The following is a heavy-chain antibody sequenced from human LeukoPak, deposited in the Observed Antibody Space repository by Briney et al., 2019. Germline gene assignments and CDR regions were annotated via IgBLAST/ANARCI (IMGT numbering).Heavy chain of an antibody. J-gene: IGHJ3*02. D-gene: IGHD2/OR15-2a*01. CDR3: ARDSIGRDI. Sequence: GGSLRLSCAASGFTYSSYWMSGVRQAPGKALEWVANIKQDGSEKYYVDSVKGRFTISRDNAKNSLYLQMNSLRAEDTAVYYCARDSIGRDIWGQGTMVTVSS. CDR2: IKQDGSEK. V-gene: IGHV3-7*01. CDR1: GFTYSSYW.